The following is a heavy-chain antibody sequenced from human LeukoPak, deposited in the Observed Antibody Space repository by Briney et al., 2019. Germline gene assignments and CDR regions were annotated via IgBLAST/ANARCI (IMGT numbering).Heavy chain of an antibody. CDR3: AKKRALGEVEYSSSYFDY. Sequence: PGRSLKLSCAASGFTFSSYGMHWVRQAPGKGLEWVAVISYDGSNKYYADSVKGRFTISRDNSKNTLYLQMNSLRAEDTAVYYCAKKRALGEVEYSSSYFDYWLQGTLVTVSS. V-gene: IGHV3-30*18. J-gene: IGHJ4*02. CDR2: ISYDGSNK. D-gene: IGHD6-6*01. CDR1: GFTFSSYG.